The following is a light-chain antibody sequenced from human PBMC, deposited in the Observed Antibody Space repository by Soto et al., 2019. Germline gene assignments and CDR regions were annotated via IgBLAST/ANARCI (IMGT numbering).Light chain of an antibody. V-gene: IGLV2-8*01. Sequence: QSALTQPPSASGSPGQSVTSSCTGTSSDVGGYNSVSWCQQYPGKAPKLMIYEVSKRPSGVPDRFSGSKSGNTASLTVSGLQAEDEADYYCSSYAGSNKGVVFCGGTKLTVL. CDR1: SSDVGGYNS. CDR2: EVS. CDR3: SSYAGSNKGVV. J-gene: IGLJ2*01.